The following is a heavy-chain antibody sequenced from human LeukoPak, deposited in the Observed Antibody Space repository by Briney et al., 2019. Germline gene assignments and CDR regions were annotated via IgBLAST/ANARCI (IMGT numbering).Heavy chain of an antibody. CDR3: ARHWVVTPNY. CDR1: GGSVSSGSYY. CDR2: IYYSGSA. Sequence: PSETLSLTCTVSGGSVSSGSYYWSWIRQPPGKGLEWIGSIYYSGSAYYNPSLKSRVTISVDTSKNQFSLKLTSVTAADTAVYYCARHWVVTPNYWGQGTLVTVSS. J-gene: IGHJ4*02. D-gene: IGHD4-23*01. V-gene: IGHV4-39*01.